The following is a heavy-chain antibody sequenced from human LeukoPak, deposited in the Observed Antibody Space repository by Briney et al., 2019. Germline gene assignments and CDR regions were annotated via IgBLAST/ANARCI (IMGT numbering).Heavy chain of an antibody. CDR2: INTDGSST. D-gene: IGHD3-22*01. J-gene: IGHJ4*02. Sequence: GGSLRLSCAASGFTFSSYWMHWVRQAPGKGLVWVSRINTDGSSTTYADSVKGRFTISRDDAKNTLYLQMNSLRAEDTAVYYCARVATYYDSSGYNSGYFDYWGQGTLVTVSS. CDR1: GFTFSSYW. CDR3: ARVATYYDSSGYNSGYFDY. V-gene: IGHV3-74*01.